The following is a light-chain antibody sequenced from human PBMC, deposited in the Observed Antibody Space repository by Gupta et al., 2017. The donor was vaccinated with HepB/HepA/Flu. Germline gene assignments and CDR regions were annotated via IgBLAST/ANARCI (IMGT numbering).Light chain of an antibody. Sequence: IQMTQSPSTLSASVGDRVTITCRASQSISSWLAWYQQKPGKAPKLLIYKASSLESGVPSRFSGSGSGTEFTLTISSLQPDDFATYYCQQYNDYSSWTFGQGTKVEIK. CDR1: QSISSW. CDR3: QQYNDYSSWT. CDR2: KAS. J-gene: IGKJ1*01. V-gene: IGKV1-5*03.